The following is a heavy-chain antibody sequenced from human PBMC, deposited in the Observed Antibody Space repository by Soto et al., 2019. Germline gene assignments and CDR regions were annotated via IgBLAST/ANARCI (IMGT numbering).Heavy chain of an antibody. Sequence: SETLSLTCTVSGGSISSSSYYWGWIRQPPGKGLEWIGSIYYSGSTYYNPSLKSRVTISVDTSKNQFSLKLSSVTAADTAVYYCATQVTAGSDQFGVVCYWGQGTLVTVSS. V-gene: IGHV4-39*01. CDR1: GGSISSSSYY. CDR2: IYYSGST. J-gene: IGHJ4*02. D-gene: IGHD3-3*01. CDR3: ATQVTAGSDQFGVVCY.